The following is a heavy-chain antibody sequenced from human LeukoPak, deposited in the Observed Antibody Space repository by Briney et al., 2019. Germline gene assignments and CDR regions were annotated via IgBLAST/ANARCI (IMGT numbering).Heavy chain of an antibody. J-gene: IGHJ4*02. CDR1: GFTFSSYA. CDR2: ISYDGSNK. V-gene: IGHV3-30*01. Sequence: PGGSLRLSCAASGFTFSSYAMHWVRQAPGKGLEWVAVISYDGSNKYYADSVKGRFTISRDNSKNTLYLQMNSLRAEDTAVYYCAREPYCSSTSCLAWGVYFDYWGQGTLVTVSP. CDR3: AREPYCSSTSCLAWGVYFDY. D-gene: IGHD2-2*01.